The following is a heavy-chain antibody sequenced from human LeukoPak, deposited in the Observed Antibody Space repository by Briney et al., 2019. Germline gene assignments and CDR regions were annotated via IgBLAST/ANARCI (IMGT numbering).Heavy chain of an antibody. CDR1: GDPISSYY. J-gene: IGHJ4*02. V-gene: IGHV4-4*07. D-gene: IGHD4-17*01. CDR3: ARAGMTTVTDFDY. CDR2: IYTSGSS. Sequence: SETLSLTCTVSGDPISSYYWSWIPQPTGKGLEWIGRIYTSGSSNYNPSLKSRVTMSVDTSKNQFSLKLSSVTAADTAVYYCARAGMTTVTDFDYWGQGTLVTVAS.